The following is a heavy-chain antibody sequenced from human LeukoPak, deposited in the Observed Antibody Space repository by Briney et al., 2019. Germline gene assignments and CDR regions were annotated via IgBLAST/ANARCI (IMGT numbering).Heavy chain of an antibody. Sequence: SETLSLTCTVSGGSISSSSFYWGWIRQPPGEGLEWIGSIYYSGNTYYNPSLKGRVTISVDTSENNFSLRLSSVTAADTAVYYCARHRYSGYDYWGQGTLVTVSS. CDR3: ARHRYSGYDY. CDR1: GGSISSSSFY. J-gene: IGHJ4*02. V-gene: IGHV4-39*01. D-gene: IGHD5-12*01. CDR2: IYYSGNT.